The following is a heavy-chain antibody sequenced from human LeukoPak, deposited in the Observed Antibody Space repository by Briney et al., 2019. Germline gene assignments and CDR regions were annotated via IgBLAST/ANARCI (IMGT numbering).Heavy chain of an antibody. CDR2: IWYDGSNK. CDR1: GFTFSSFG. V-gene: IGHV3-33*01. CDR3: ARDGDITPRDV. D-gene: IGHD2-15*01. Sequence: GRSLRLSCAASGFTFSSFGMHWVRQAPGKGLEWVAVIWYDGSNKYYADSVKGRFTISRDNSKNTLYLQMNSLRADDTAVYYCARDGDITPRDVWGQGTTVTVSS. J-gene: IGHJ6*02.